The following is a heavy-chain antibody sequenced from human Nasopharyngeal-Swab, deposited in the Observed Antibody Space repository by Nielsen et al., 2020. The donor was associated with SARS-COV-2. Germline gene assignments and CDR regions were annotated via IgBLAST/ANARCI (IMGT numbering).Heavy chain of an antibody. J-gene: IGHJ4*02. V-gene: IGHV4-31*03. CDR2: IYYSGST. Sequence: SETLSLTCTVSGGSISSGGYYWSWIRQHPGKGLEWIGYIYYSGSTYYNPSLKSRVTISVDTSKNHFSLKLSSVTAADTAVYYCASLRRDGYNDLDYWGQGTLFTVSS. CDR3: ASLRRDGYNDLDY. CDR1: GGSISSGGYY. D-gene: IGHD5-24*01.